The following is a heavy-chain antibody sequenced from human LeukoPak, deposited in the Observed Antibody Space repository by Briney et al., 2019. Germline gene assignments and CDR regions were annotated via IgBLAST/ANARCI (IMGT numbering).Heavy chain of an antibody. CDR1: GGSISSSSYY. Sequence: SETLSLTCTVSGGSISSSSYYWGWIRQPPGKGLEWIGSIYYSGSTYHNPSLKSRVTISVDTSKNQFSLKLSSVTAADTAVYYCARLIGYCSGGSCLDYWGQGTLVTVSS. D-gene: IGHD2-15*01. CDR3: ARLIGYCSGGSCLDY. V-gene: IGHV4-39*01. J-gene: IGHJ4*02. CDR2: IYYSGST.